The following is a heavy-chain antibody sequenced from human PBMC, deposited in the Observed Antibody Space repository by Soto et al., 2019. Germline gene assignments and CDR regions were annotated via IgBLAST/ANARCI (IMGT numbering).Heavy chain of an antibody. V-gene: IGHV4-4*02. J-gene: IGHJ6*02. CDR2: IFHSGNT. CDR1: SGSIDTTNW. CDR3: ARRTWGMDV. Sequence: QVQLQESGPGLVKPSGTLSLTCAVSSGSIDTTNWWRWVRQPPGEGLEWIGEIFHSGNTYYNPSLASRLTISVDTSKNQFSLSLRSVTAADTAVYYCARRTWGMDVWGQGTTVTVSS. D-gene: IGHD2-8*01.